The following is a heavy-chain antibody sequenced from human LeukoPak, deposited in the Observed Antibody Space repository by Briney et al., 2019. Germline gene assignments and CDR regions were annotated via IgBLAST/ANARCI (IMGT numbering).Heavy chain of an antibody. CDR2: ISSSGTYI. Sequence: KPGGSLRLSCAASGFTFSLYSMSWVRQAPGEGLEWVATISSSGTYIYYIDSVKGRFTISRDNARNSLYLQTNSLRAEDTAVYYCARETNTSDTSGYIRADVRRDDHWGQGTLVTVSS. V-gene: IGHV3-21*06. J-gene: IGHJ4*02. D-gene: IGHD3-22*01. CDR3: ARETNTSDTSGYIRADVRRDDH. CDR1: GFTFSLYS.